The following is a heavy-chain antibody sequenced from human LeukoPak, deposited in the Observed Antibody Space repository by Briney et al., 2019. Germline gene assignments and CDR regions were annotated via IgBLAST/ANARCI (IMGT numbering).Heavy chain of an antibody. D-gene: IGHD6-13*01. CDR2: IYYSGST. Sequence: SETLSLTCTVSGGSISSSSYYWGWIRQPPGKGLEWIGSIYYSGSTYYNPSLKSRVTISVDTSKNQFSLKLSSVTAADTAVYYCARVVGYSSSWYGYYYYYGMDVWGQGTTVTVSS. V-gene: IGHV4-39*01. J-gene: IGHJ6*02. CDR3: ARVVGYSSSWYGYYYYYGMDV. CDR1: GGSISSSSYY.